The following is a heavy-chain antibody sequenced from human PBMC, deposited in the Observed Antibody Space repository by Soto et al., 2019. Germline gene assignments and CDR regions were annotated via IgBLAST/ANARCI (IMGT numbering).Heavy chain of an antibody. CDR2: ISKSDYT. CDR1: GFAFNNYG. Sequence: GGSLRLSCTVSGFAFNNYGINWVRQAPGKGLEWVSSISKSDYTYYSDSVKGRFTISRDNAKNSVSLQMNTLRVGDTAVYYCAREDSIIIPAVSDFWGQGTLVTVSS. CDR3: AREDSIIIPAVSDF. J-gene: IGHJ4*02. V-gene: IGHV3-21*01. D-gene: IGHD2-2*01.